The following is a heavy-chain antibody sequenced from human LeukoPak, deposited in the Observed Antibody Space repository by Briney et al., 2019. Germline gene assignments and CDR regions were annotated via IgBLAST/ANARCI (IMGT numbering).Heavy chain of an antibody. D-gene: IGHD6-13*01. CDR2: ISTSGST. CDR1: GGSISSYY. CDR3: AREYSSSRYGY. Sequence: SETLSLTCTVSGGSISSYYWSWIRQPPGKGKEWIGYISTSGSTNSNPSLKSRVTISVDTSKNQFSLRLSSVTAADTAVYYCAREYSSSRYGYWGQGTLVSVSS. J-gene: IGHJ4*02. V-gene: IGHV4-4*09.